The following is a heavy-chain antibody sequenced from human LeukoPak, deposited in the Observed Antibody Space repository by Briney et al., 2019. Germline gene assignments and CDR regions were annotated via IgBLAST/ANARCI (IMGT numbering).Heavy chain of an antibody. Sequence: SQTLSLTCTVSGGSISSYYWSWIRQPPGKGLEWIGSIYYSGSTYYNPSLKSRVTISVDTSKNQFSLNLSSVTAADTAVYYCARDGSGSYGVSDPWGQGTLVTVSS. CDR3: ARDGSGSYGVSDP. V-gene: IGHV4-59*12. J-gene: IGHJ5*02. CDR1: GGSISSYY. D-gene: IGHD3-10*01. CDR2: IYYSGST.